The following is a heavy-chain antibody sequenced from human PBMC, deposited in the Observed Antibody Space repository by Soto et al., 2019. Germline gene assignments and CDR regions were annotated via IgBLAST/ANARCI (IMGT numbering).Heavy chain of an antibody. CDR2: VYPGDSET. J-gene: IGHJ6*02. CDR1: GYRFTAYW. CDR3: AAGVDSSGYYYVGAPYYYYGMDV. D-gene: IGHD3-22*01. Sequence: GESLKISCKGSGYRFTAYWIGWVRQKPGEGPEWMGVVYPGDSETRYSPSFQGQVTITRDMSTSTAYMELSSLRSEDTAVYYCAAGVDSSGYYYVGAPYYYYGMDVWGQGTTVTVSS. V-gene: IGHV5-51*01.